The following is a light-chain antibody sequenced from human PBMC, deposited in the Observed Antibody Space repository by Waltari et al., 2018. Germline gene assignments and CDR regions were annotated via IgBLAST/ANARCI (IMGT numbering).Light chain of an antibody. CDR2: RND. V-gene: IGLV1-44*01. J-gene: IGLJ2*01. CDR1: SSNIGNNI. Sequence: QSVLTQPPSVSGTPGQRVTISCSGRSSNIGNNIVHWDRQVPGTTPNPLIYRNDQRPSGIPDRFSGSKSCTSASLAISGLRSEDEADYFCAAWDDSLNGHWEFGGGTKLTVL. CDR3: AAWDDSLNGHWE.